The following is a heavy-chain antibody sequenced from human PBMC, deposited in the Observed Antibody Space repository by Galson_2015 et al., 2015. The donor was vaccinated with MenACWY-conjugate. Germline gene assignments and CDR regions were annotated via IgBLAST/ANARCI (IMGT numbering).Heavy chain of an antibody. J-gene: IGHJ4*02. CDR1: GFTITTYA. CDR3: VKCNADYFYEN. Sequence: SLRLSCAASGFTITTYAMSWVRQAPGKGLEYVSAISKNGGDTYYADSVKGRFIISRDNSKNTLDLQMSSLRAEDTAVYYCVKCNADYFYENWGQVTLVTVSS. V-gene: IGHV3-64D*09. CDR2: ISKNGGDT. D-gene: IGHD4/OR15-4a*01.